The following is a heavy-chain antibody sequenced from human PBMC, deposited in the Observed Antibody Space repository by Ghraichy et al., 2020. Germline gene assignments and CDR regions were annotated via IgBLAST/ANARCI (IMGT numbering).Heavy chain of an antibody. CDR3: ARDRLKQWLAIYYYYGMDV. J-gene: IGHJ6*02. D-gene: IGHD6-19*01. Sequence: LSLTCAASGFTFSSYGMHWVRQAPGKGLEWVAVIWYDGSNKYYADSVKGRFTISRDNSKNTLYLQMNSLRAEDTAVYYCARDRLKQWLAIYYYYGMDVWGQGTTVTVSS. CDR2: IWYDGSNK. CDR1: GFTFSSYG. V-gene: IGHV3-33*01.